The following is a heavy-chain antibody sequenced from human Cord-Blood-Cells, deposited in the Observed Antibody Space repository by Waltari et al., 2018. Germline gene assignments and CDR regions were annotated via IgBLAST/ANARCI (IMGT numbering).Heavy chain of an antibody. CDR3: ARDPVTTVTYYFDY. V-gene: IGHV3-21*01. CDR2: ISSSSSYI. D-gene: IGHD4-4*01. J-gene: IGHJ4*02. CDR1: GFTFSSYT. Sequence: EVQLVESGGGLVKPGGSLRLSCQASGFTFSSYTMNWVRPAPGKGLEWVSSISSSSSYIYYADSVKGRFTISRDNAKNSLYLQMNSLRAEDTAVYYCARDPVTTVTYYFDYWGQGTLVTVSS.